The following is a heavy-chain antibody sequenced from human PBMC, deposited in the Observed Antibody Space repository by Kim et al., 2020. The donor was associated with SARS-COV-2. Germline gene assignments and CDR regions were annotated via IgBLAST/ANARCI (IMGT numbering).Heavy chain of an antibody. J-gene: IGHJ6*02. CDR1: GYTLTELS. D-gene: IGHD3-10*01. CDR3: ATVNPSITMVRGTYGMDV. V-gene: IGHV1-24*01. CDR2: FDPEDGET. Sequence: ASVKVSCKVSGYTLTELSMHWVRQAPGKGLEWMGGFDPEDGETIYAQKFQGRVTMTEDTSTDTAYMELSSLRSEDTAVYYCATVNPSITMVRGTYGMDVWGQGTTVTVSS.